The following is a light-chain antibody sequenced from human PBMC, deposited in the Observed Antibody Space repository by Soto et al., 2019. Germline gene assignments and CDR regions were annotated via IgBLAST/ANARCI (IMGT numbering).Light chain of an antibody. Sequence: EIVLTQSPGTLSLSPGERATLSCRASQSVSSSYLAWYQQKPGQAPRLLIYGASSSATGIPDRFNGSGSGTDFTLTISRLEPEDFAVYYCQQYGSSPGTFGQGTKVEIK. CDR1: QSVSSSY. V-gene: IGKV3-20*01. CDR2: GAS. CDR3: QQYGSSPGT. J-gene: IGKJ1*01.